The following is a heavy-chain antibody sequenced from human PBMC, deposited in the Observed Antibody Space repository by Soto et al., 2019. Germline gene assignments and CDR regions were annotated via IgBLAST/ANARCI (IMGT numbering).Heavy chain of an antibody. V-gene: IGHV1-3*01. CDR2: INAGNGNT. Sequence: ASVKVSCKASGYTFTSYAMHWVRQAPGQRLEWMGWINAGNGNTKYSQKFQGRVTITRDTSASTAYMELSSLRSEDTAVYYCAKERGILRYYGMDVWGQGTTVTVSS. CDR3: AKERGILRYYGMDV. J-gene: IGHJ6*02. D-gene: IGHD3-16*01. CDR1: GYTFTSYA.